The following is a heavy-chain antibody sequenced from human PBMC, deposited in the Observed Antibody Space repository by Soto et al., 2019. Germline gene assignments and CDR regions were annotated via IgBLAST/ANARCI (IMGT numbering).Heavy chain of an antibody. V-gene: IGHV1-46*01. J-gene: IGHJ4*02. CDR2: INPSGGST. Sequence: ASVKVSCKASGYTFTSYYMHWVRQAPGQGLEWMGIINPSGGSTSYAQKFQGRVTMTRDTSTSTVYMELSSLRSEDTAVYYCARDRLRGYDSSGFYSWGQGTMVTVSS. CDR1: GYTFTSYY. CDR3: ARDRLRGYDSSGFYS. D-gene: IGHD3-22*01.